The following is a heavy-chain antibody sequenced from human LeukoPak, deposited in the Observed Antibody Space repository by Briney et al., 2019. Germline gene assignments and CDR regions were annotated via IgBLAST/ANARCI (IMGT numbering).Heavy chain of an antibody. CDR3: ARQAGYYYYYMDV. D-gene: IGHD6-13*01. V-gene: IGHV4-61*08. J-gene: IGHJ6*03. Sequence: SQTLSLTCTVSGGSISSGGYYWSWIRQPPGKGLEWIGCIYYSGSTNYNPSLKSRVTISVDTSKNQFSLKLSSVTAADTAVYYCARQAGYYYYYMDVWGKGTTVTVSS. CDR2: IYYSGST. CDR1: GGSISSGGYY.